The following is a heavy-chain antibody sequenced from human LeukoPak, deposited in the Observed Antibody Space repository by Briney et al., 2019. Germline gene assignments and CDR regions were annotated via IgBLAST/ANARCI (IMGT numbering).Heavy chain of an antibody. D-gene: IGHD5-18*01. J-gene: IGHJ3*02. CDR1: GYAFTSYA. Sequence: GASVKVSCKASGYAFTSYAMHWVRQAPGQRLEWMGWINAGNGNTKYSQKFQGRVTITRDTSASTAYMELSRLRSDDTAVYYCASYVDTGAFDIWGQGTMVTVSS. CDR3: ASYVDTGAFDI. CDR2: INAGNGNT. V-gene: IGHV1-3*01.